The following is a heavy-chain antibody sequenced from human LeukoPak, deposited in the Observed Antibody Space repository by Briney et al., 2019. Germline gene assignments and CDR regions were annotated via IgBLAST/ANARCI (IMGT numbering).Heavy chain of an antibody. CDR2: INWNGGST. CDR1: GFTFSGYW. CDR3: ARDPIAAAGYFDY. V-gene: IGHV3-20*04. J-gene: IGHJ4*02. Sequence: GGSLRLSCAASGFTFSGYWMHWVRHAPGKGLEWVSGINWNGGSTGYADSVKGRFTISRDNAKNSLYLQMNSLRAEDTALYYCARDPIAAAGYFDYWGQGTLVTVSS. D-gene: IGHD6-13*01.